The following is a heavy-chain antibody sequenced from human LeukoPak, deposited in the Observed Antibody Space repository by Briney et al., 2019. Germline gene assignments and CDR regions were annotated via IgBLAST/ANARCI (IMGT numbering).Heavy chain of an antibody. D-gene: IGHD4-23*01. V-gene: IGHV4-38-2*02. CDR3: FSVLWYPIVDY. J-gene: IGHJ4*02. Sequence: SETLSLTCTVSGYSISSGYYWGWIRQPPGKGLEWIGSIYHSGSTYYNPSLKSRVTISVDTSKNQFSLKLSSVTAADTAVYYCFSVLWYPIVDYWGQGTLVTVSS. CDR1: GYSISSGYY. CDR2: IYHSGST.